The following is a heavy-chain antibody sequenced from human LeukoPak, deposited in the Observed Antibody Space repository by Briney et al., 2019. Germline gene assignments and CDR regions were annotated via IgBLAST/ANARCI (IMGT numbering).Heavy chain of an antibody. CDR3: AKSARFCTNDVCYTNYYYGMDV. CDR2: ISYDGSNK. CDR1: GFTFSSYA. V-gene: IGHV3-30*18. Sequence: GGSLRLSCAASGFTFSSYAMSWVRQAPGKGLEWVAVISYDGSNKYYADSVKGRFTISRDNSKNTLSLQMHSLRAEDTAVYYCAKSARFCTNDVCYTNYYYGMDVWGQGTTVTVSS. D-gene: IGHD2-8*01. J-gene: IGHJ6*02.